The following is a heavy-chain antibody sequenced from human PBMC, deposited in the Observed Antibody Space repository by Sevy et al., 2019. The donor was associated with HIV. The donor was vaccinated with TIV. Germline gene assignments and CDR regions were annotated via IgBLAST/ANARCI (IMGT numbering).Heavy chain of an antibody. CDR3: ARDLGGYGGNSIDY. CDR1: GYTFTSYG. CDR2: ISAYNGNT. Sequence: ASVKVSCKASGYTFTSYGISWVRQAPGQGLEWMGWISAYNGNTNYAQKLQGRVTMTTDKSTRTAYMELRSLGSDDTAVYYCARDLGGYGGNSIDYWGQGTLVTVSS. D-gene: IGHD2-21*02. J-gene: IGHJ4*02. V-gene: IGHV1-18*01.